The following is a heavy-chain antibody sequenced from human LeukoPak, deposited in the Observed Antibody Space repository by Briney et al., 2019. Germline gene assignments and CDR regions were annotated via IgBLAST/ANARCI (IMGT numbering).Heavy chain of an antibody. D-gene: IGHD3-22*01. V-gene: IGHV4-4*07. Sequence: SETLSLTCTVSGGSISSYYWSWIRQPAGTALEWIGRIYTSGTITYSPSLKSRVTISLDTSRNQFSLKLNSVTAADTAVYYCAKSNGYGLIDIWGQGTMVTVSS. J-gene: IGHJ3*02. CDR2: IYTSGTI. CDR1: GGSISSYY. CDR3: AKSNGYGLIDI.